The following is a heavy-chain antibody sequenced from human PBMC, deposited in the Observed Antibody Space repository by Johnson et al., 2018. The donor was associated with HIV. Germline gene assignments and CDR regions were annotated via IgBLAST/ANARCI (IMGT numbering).Heavy chain of an antibody. CDR2: IGTAGDT. CDR3: ARDSSSWPGTDAFDI. V-gene: IGHV3-13*01. Sequence: VQLVESGGGLVQPGGSLRLSCAASGFTFSSYDMHWVRQTTGKGLESVSGIGTAGDTYYPGSVKGRFTISRENAKNSLYLQMNSLRAEDTAVYYCARDSSSWPGTDAFDIWGQGTMVTVSS. J-gene: IGHJ3*02. D-gene: IGHD6-13*01. CDR1: GFTFSSYD.